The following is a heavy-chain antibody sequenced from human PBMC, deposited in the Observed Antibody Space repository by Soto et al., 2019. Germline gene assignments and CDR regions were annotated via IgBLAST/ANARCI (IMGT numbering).Heavy chain of an antibody. D-gene: IGHD1-26*01. V-gene: IGHV3-74*01. CDR3: GTTFEY. CDR1: VFTFSNYW. J-gene: IGHJ4*02. CDR2: INNDGRRT. Sequence: GSLRISGAASVFTFSNYWMHWVRQVPGEGLVWVSSINNDGRRTWYADSVRGRIAMSRDNARNLVYLQMNSLRAEDTAVYYCGTTFEYWGQGALVTVSS.